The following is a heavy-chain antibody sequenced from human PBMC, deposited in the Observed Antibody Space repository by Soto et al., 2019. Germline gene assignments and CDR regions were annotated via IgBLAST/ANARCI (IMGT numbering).Heavy chain of an antibody. CDR3: ARDFRVSCGGASCVDFAF. V-gene: IGHV1-18*01. CDR1: GYTFSSYG. CDR2: ISANSGDT. Sequence: QVQLVQSGAEVKEPGASVRFSCKASGYTFSSYGFSWGRQAPGQGLEWVAWISANSGDTNSAQKFQGRVTLSTDTCTSTAYMDLRSLTSDATAIYYSARDFRVSCGGASCVDFAFWGQGTLVTVSS. J-gene: IGHJ4*02. D-gene: IGHD2-21*01.